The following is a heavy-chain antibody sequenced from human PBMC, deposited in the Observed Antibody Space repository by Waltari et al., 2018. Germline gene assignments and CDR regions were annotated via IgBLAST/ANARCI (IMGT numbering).Heavy chain of an antibody. CDR1: GYTFTSYD. V-gene: IGHV1-8*01. CDR2: MNPNSGNT. Sequence: QVQLVQSGAEVKKPGASVKVSCKASGYTFTSYDINWVRQATGQGLEWMGWMNPNSGNTGYAQKFQGRVTMTRNTSISTAYMELNSLRAEDTALYYCAKDRKQAFDIWGQGTMVTVSS. J-gene: IGHJ3*02. CDR3: AKDRKQAFDI.